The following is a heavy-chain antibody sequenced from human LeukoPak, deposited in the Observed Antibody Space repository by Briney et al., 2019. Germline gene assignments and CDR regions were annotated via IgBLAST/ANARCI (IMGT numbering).Heavy chain of an antibody. CDR1: GGSISSSSYY. D-gene: IGHD3-10*01. V-gene: IGHV4-39*07. CDR2: IYYSGTT. Sequence: SETLSLTCTVSGGSISSSSYYWGWIRQPPGKGLEWIESIYYSGTTNYNPSLKSRVTMSVDTSKNQFSLKLSSVTAADTAVYYCARDLGGRFGESPLDYWGQGTLVTVSS. CDR3: ARDLGGRFGESPLDY. J-gene: IGHJ4*02.